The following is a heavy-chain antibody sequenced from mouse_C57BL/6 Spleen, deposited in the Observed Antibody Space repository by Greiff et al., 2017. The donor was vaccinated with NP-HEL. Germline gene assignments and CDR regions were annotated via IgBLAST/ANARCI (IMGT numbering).Heavy chain of an antibody. CDR3: AKIAYYSNYGSAMDY. V-gene: IGHV2-5*01. D-gene: IGHD2-5*01. CDR1: GFSLGSYG. Sequence: VKLQESGPGLVQPSQSLSITCTVSGFSLGSYGVHWIRQSPGKGLEWLGVIWRGGSTDYNAAFMSRLSITKDNSKSQVFFKMDSLQADDTAIYYCAKIAYYSNYGSAMDYWGQGTSVTVSS. CDR2: IWRGGST. J-gene: IGHJ4*01.